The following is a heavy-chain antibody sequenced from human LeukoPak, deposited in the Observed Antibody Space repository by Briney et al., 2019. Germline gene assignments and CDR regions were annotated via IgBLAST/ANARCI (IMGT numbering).Heavy chain of an antibody. J-gene: IGHJ5*02. D-gene: IGHD1-20*01. Sequence: SVKVSCKASGGIFNNYIFSWVRQAPGQGLEWMGSIIPNTGTTTYAQKFQGRVTITADESTTTIYMELSSLRSEDTAFYYCARDWGLIGSTDWGGREDWFDPWGQGTLVTVS. CDR1: GGIFNNYI. CDR2: IIPNTGTT. V-gene: IGHV1-69*08. CDR3: ARDWGLIGSTDWGGREDWFDP.